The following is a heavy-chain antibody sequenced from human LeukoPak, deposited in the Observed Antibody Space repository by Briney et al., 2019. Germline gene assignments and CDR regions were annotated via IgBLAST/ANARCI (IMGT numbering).Heavy chain of an antibody. CDR2: IYDRENT. CDR1: GGSINSYY. V-gene: IGHV4-59*08. J-gene: IGHJ3*01. D-gene: IGHD4-23*01. Sequence: SETLSLTCTVSGGSINSYYWTWIRQPPGKGRGWIGYIYDRENTNYNPSLKSRGAISVDPSKNQFSLRLSSVTAADAAVYYCARRRKIFYGGKTAGDAIDLWGQGTVITVSS. CDR3: ARRRKIFYGGKTAGDAIDL.